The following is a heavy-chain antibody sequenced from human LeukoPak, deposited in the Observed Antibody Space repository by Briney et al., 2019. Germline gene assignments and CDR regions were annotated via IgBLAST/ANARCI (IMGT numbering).Heavy chain of an antibody. Sequence: GGSLRLSCGVSGITLSNYGMSWVRQAPGKGLEWVAGLSGSAGGTNYADSVKGHFTISRDNSKNTLFLQMDRLRAEDTAVYFCAKRGVVVRVFLVGFHKEAYYFDSWGQGAQVTVSS. CDR1: GITLSNYG. CDR3: AKRGVVVRVFLVGFHKEAYYFDS. J-gene: IGHJ4*02. CDR2: LSGSAGGT. D-gene: IGHD3-16*02. V-gene: IGHV3-23*01.